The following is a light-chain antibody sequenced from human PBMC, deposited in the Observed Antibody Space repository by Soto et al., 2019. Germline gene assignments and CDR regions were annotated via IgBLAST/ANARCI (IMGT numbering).Light chain of an antibody. CDR3: SSYTSSSTLGV. J-gene: IGLJ1*01. CDR2: AVS. Sequence: QSVLTQPRSVSGSPGQSVTISCTGTNSDVGGYNFVSWYQQLPGKAPKLMISAVSQRPSGVPDRFSGSKSGNTASLTISGLQAEDEADYYCSSYTSSSTLGVFGTGTKVTVL. V-gene: IGLV2-11*01. CDR1: NSDVGGYNF.